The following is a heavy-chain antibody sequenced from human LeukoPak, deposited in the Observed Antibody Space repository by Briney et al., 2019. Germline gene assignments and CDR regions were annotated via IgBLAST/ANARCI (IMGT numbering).Heavy chain of an antibody. V-gene: IGHV3-21*01. D-gene: IGHD3-3*01. J-gene: IGHJ3*02. CDR1: GFTFSSYS. CDR2: ISSSSYI. Sequence: PGGSLRLSCAASGFTFSSYSMNWVRQAPGKGLEWVSSISSSSYIYYADSVKGRFTISRDNAKNSLYLQMNSLRAEDTAVYYCARVSTRFLAAFDIWGQGTMVTVSS. CDR3: ARVSTRFLAAFDI.